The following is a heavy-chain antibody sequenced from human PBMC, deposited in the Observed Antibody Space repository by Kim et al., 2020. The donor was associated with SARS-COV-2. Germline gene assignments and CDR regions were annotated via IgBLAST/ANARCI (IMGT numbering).Heavy chain of an antibody. CDR3: TRDARLTIVSPGAFDI. CDR2: IRPDGSET. Sequence: GGSLRLSCAASGFTFTNYWMHWVRQAPGKGLVWVSRIRPDGSETGYSDSVRGRFTISRDIAKNMLYLQMNSLTAEDTAVYYCTRDARLTIVSPGAFDIWGRGTVVTV. J-gene: IGHJ3*02. D-gene: IGHD3-10*01. V-gene: IGHV3-74*01. CDR1: GFTFTNYW.